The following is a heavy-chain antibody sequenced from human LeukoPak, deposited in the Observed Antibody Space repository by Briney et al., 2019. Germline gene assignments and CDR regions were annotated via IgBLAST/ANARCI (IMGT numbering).Heavy chain of an antibody. CDR3: ARDIGIDSSGRYGSGY. V-gene: IGHV1-2*02. CDR1: GYTFTGYY. Sequence: GASVKVSCKASGYTFTGYYMHWVRQAPGQGLEWMGWINPNSGGTNYAQKFQGRVTMTRDTSISTAYMELSRLRSDDTAVYYCARDIGIDSSGRYGSGYWGQGTLVTVSS. CDR2: INPNSGGT. D-gene: IGHD6-19*01. J-gene: IGHJ4*02.